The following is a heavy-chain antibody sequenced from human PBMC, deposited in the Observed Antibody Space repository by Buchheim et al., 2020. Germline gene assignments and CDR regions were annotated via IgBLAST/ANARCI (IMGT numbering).Heavy chain of an antibody. D-gene: IGHD1-1*01. CDR3: ARDVGGKYYFDS. Sequence: QVQLQESGPGLVKPSQTLSLICTVSGGSISSEGYFWGWVRQPPGKGLEWIGYMYHDGKAHHSPSLKSRVTISIDKSKNQFSLRLNSVTAADTAGYYCARDVGGKYYFDSWGQGTL. CDR2: MYHDGKA. J-gene: IGHJ4*02. CDR1: GGSISSEGYF. V-gene: IGHV4-30-4*08.